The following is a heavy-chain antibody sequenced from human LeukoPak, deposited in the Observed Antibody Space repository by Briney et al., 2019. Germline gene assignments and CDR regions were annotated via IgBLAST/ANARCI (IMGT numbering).Heavy chain of an antibody. Sequence: ASVKVSCKASGYTFTSYAMHWVRQAPGQRLEWMGWINTNTGNPTYAQGFTGRFVFSLDTSVRTAYLQISSLKAEDTAVYYCARVACSSTSCHWDYCYYYYMDVWGKGTTVTVSS. V-gene: IGHV7-4-1*02. CDR3: ARVACSSTSCHWDYCYYYYMDV. J-gene: IGHJ6*03. CDR1: GYTFTSYA. D-gene: IGHD2-2*01. CDR2: INTNTGNP.